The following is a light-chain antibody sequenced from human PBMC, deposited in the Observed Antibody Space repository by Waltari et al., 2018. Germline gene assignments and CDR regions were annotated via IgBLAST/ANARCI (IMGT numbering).Light chain of an antibody. V-gene: IGKV3-15*01. J-gene: IGKJ4*01. Sequence: EILMTQSPGTLSVSPGGRATFSCRASPSVNTNLAWYQQKPGQAPRLLIDGASARATGIPARFSGSGSGTECTLTISSMQSEDFAIYSCQQYNNWPPTFGGGTKVEIK. CDR3: QQYNNWPPT. CDR1: PSVNTN. CDR2: GAS.